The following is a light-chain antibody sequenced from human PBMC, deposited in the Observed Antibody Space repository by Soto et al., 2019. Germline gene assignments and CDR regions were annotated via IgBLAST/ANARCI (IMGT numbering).Light chain of an antibody. Sequence: IQMTQSPSSLSASVGDRVTITCRASQSISSYLNWYQQKPGKVPKLLIYAASSLQSGVPSRFSGSGSGTDFTLTISSLQPEDFATYYCQHSYSTPFTFGPGTKVDIK. CDR3: QHSYSTPFT. CDR1: QSISSY. CDR2: AAS. J-gene: IGKJ3*01. V-gene: IGKV1-39*01.